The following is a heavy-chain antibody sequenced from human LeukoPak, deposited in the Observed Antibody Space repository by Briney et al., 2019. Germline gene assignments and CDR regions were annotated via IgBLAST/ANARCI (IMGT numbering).Heavy chain of an antibody. CDR2: IWYDGRNK. D-gene: IGHD1-26*01. CDR3: AKPPGGSYYHDAFDI. Sequence: PGRSLRLSCAASGFTFSSYGMHWVRQAPGKGLEWVAVIWYDGRNKYYADSVKGRFTISRDNSKNTLYLQMNSLRAEDTAVYYCAKPPGGSYYHDAFDIWGQGTMVTVSS. J-gene: IGHJ3*02. CDR1: GFTFSSYG. V-gene: IGHV3-33*06.